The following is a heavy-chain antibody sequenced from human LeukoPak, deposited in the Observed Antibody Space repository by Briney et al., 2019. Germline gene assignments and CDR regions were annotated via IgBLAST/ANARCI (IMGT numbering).Heavy chain of an antibody. CDR1: GGTFSSYA. Sequence: GASVKVSCKASGGTFSSYAISWVRQAPGQGLEWMGGIIPIFGTANYAQKFQGRVTITADESTSTAYMELSSLRSEDTAVYYCARDLRAVLGLDVWGQGTTVTVSS. D-gene: IGHD3-16*01. CDR2: IIPIFGTA. J-gene: IGHJ6*02. V-gene: IGHV1-69*13. CDR3: ARDLRAVLGLDV.